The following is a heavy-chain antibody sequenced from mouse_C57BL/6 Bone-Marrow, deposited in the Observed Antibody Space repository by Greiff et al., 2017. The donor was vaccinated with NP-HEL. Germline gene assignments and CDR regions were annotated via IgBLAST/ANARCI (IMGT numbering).Heavy chain of an antibody. D-gene: IGHD2-5*01. J-gene: IGHJ1*03. Sequence: QVQLQQPGAELVKPGASVKLSCKASGYTFTSYWMQWVKQRPGQGLEWIGEIDPSDSYTNYNQKFKGKATLTVDTSSSTAYMQLSSLTSEDSAFYYCARRGDSKGYFDVWGTGTTVTVSS. CDR1: GYTFTSYW. V-gene: IGHV1-50*01. CDR2: IDPSDSYT. CDR3: ARRGDSKGYFDV.